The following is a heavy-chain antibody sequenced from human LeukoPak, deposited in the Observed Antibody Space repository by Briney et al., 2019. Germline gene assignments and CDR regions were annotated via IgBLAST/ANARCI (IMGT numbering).Heavy chain of an antibody. CDR1: GYAFTSYD. J-gene: IGHJ6*02. CDR2: MNPNSGNT. CDR3: ARVYYYDSSGYYLYYYYYGMDV. D-gene: IGHD3-22*01. Sequence: ASVKVSCKASGYAFTSYDINWVRQATGQGLEWMGWMNPNSGNTGYAQKFQGRVTMTRNTSISTAYMELSSLRSEDTAVYYCARVYYYDSSGYYLYYYYYGMDVWGQGTTVTVSS. V-gene: IGHV1-8*01.